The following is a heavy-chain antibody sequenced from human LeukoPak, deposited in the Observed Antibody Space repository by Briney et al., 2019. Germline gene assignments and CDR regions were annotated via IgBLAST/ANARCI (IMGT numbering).Heavy chain of an antibody. J-gene: IGHJ5*02. CDR2: IEQYGSEK. CDR3: ARGHGWFDH. Sequence: GRSLRLSCAASGFSFSDSWMTWVRQAPGKGLEWVANIEQYGSEKNYVDSVKGRFTISRDNAKNSLYLQMNILRAEDTAVYYCARGHGWFDHWGQGTLVTVSS. V-gene: IGHV3-7*05. CDR1: GFSFSDSW.